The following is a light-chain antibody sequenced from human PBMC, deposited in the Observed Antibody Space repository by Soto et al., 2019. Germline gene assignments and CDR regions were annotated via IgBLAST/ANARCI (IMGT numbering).Light chain of an antibody. CDR2: GAS. CDR3: QQYDSTPPT. CDR1: QSVNSNY. V-gene: IGKV3-20*01. Sequence: EIVLTQSPGTLSLSPGDRATLSCRASQSVNSNYLAWYQRKPGQAPRLLIYGASNRATDIPYRFSASGSGTDFTLTITRLEAEDFAVYYCQQYDSTPPTFSQGTKEEDK. J-gene: IGKJ1*01.